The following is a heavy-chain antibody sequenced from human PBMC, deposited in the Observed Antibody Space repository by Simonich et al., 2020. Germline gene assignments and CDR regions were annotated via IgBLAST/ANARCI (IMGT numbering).Heavy chain of an antibody. Sequence: QVQLVESGGGVVQPGRSLRLSCAASGFTFSSYAMHWVRQAPGKGREVVAVISYEGSNKYSADSVKGRFTISRDNSKNTLYLQMNSLRAEDTAVYYCAREGAGNDAFDIWGQGTMVTVSS. CDR1: GFTFSSYA. CDR3: AREGAGNDAFDI. V-gene: IGHV3-30*07. CDR2: ISYEGSNK. J-gene: IGHJ3*02. D-gene: IGHD1-26*01.